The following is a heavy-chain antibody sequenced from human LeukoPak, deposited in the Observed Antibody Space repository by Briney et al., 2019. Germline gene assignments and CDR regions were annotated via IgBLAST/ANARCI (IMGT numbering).Heavy chain of an antibody. J-gene: IGHJ4*02. CDR2: IYYSGST. CDR1: GGSISSYY. V-gene: IGHV4-59*08. Sequence: PSETLSLTCTVSGGSISSYYWSWIRQPPGKGLEWIGYIYYSGSTNCNPSLKSRVTISVDTSKNQFSLKLSSVTAADTAVYYCARHRAVAGTGFDYWGQGTLVTVSS. D-gene: IGHD6-19*01. CDR3: ARHRAVAGTGFDY.